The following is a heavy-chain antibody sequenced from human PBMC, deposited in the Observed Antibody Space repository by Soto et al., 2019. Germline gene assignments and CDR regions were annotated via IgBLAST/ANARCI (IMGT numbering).Heavy chain of an antibody. J-gene: IGHJ4*02. D-gene: IGHD3-22*01. V-gene: IGHV4-59*12. CDR3: ARTYDSNGYANEFDS. CDR1: GRSITSYY. CDR2: IYDNGIT. Sequence: QVVLQESGPGLVKPSETLSLTCSVSGRSITSYYWSWVRQPPGKGLEWIGYIYDNGITSQNPSLKSLVTMSADTSQNQFSLTLTSVTGADTAVYYGARTYDSNGYANEFDSWGQGILVTVTS.